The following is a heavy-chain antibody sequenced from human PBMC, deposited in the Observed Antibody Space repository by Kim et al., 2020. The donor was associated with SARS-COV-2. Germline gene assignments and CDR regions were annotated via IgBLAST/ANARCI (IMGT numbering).Heavy chain of an antibody. J-gene: IGHJ4*02. CDR3: AKASKGIAARVGY. D-gene: IGHD6-6*01. V-gene: IGHV3-30*02. Sequence: YEDCGKGRFTMSRDNSKNTLYLKRNSLRGEERAVYYCAKASKGIAARVGYWGQGTLVTVSS.